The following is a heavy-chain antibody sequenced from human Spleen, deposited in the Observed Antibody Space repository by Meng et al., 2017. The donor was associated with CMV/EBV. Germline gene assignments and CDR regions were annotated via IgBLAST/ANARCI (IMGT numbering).Heavy chain of an antibody. CDR1: GFTFSSHW. J-gene: IGHJ6*02. D-gene: IGHD2-2*01. CDR3: ARLYCSSTSCLVWDV. Sequence: GGPLRLSCAASGFTFSSHWMTWVRQAPGKGLEWVATIKHDGSDKYYPDSVKGRFIISRDNAKNSLYVQMTSLRAEDTAVYYCARLYCSSTSCLVWDVWGQGTSVTVSS. CDR2: IKHDGSDK. V-gene: IGHV3-7*01.